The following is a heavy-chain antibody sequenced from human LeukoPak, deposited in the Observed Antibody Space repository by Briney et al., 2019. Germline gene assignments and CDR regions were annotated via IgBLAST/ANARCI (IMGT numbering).Heavy chain of an antibody. D-gene: IGHD3-10*02. CDR2: ISSSGSTI. V-gene: IGHV3-48*03. J-gene: IGHJ6*04. CDR1: GFTFSRAW. Sequence: GGYLRLSCAASGFTFSRAWMNWVRQAPGQGLEWVSYISSSGSTIYYADSVKGRFTISRDNAKNSLYLQMNSLRAEDTAVYYCAELGITMIGGVWGKGTTVTISS. CDR3: AELGITMIGGV.